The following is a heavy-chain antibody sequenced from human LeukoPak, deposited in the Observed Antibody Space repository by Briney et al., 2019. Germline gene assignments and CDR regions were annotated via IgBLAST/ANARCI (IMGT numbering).Heavy chain of an antibody. Sequence: GGSLRLSCAASGFTSSSYSMNWVRQAPGKGLEWVSYISSSSSTIYYADSVKGRFTISRDNSKNTLYLQMNSLRAEDTAVYYCARAEERLGPYYYYMDVWGKGTTVTVSS. J-gene: IGHJ6*03. CDR2: ISSSSSTI. V-gene: IGHV3-48*01. CDR3: ARAEERLGPYYYYMDV. CDR1: GFTSSSYS. D-gene: IGHD6-25*01.